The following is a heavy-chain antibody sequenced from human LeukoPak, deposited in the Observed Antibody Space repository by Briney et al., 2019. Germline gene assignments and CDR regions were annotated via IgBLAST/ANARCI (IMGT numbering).Heavy chain of an antibody. Sequence: SETLSLSCTVSGGSISSSSYYWGWIRQPPGKGLEWIGSIYYSGSTYYNPSLKSRVTISVDTSKNQFSLKLSSVTAADTAVYYCARQDVIAARQLDYWGQGTLVTVSS. J-gene: IGHJ4*02. CDR3: ARQDVIAARQLDY. CDR1: GGSISSSSYY. CDR2: IYYSGST. D-gene: IGHD6-6*01. V-gene: IGHV4-39*01.